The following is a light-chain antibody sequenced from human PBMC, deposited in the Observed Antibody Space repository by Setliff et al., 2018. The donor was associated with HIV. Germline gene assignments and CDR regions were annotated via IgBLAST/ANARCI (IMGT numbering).Light chain of an antibody. CDR2: DAS. V-gene: IGLV2-14*01. Sequence: QSVLTQPASVSGSPEQSITISCTGTSSDVGGYIYVSWYQQHPGKAPKLMIYDASKRPSGVSNRFSGSKSGNTASLTISGLQAEDEADYYCSSYTSSSTGPYVFGTGTKVTVL. CDR1: SSDVGGYIY. J-gene: IGLJ1*01. CDR3: SSYTSSSTGPYV.